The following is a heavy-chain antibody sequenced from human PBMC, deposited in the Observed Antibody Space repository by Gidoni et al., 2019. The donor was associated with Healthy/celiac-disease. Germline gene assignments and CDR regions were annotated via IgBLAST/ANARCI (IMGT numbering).Heavy chain of an antibody. D-gene: IGHD2-15*01. J-gene: IGHJ4*02. CDR2: ISSSSSYI. CDR3: ARVRRVVAATHHYFDY. Sequence: EVQLVESGGGLVKPGGSLRLSCAASGFTFSSYSMNWVRQAPGKGLEWVSTISSSSSYIYYAASVKGRFTISRDNAKNSLYLQMNSLRAEDTAVYYCARVRRVVAATHHYFDYWGQGTLVTVSS. CDR1: GFTFSSYS. V-gene: IGHV3-21*01.